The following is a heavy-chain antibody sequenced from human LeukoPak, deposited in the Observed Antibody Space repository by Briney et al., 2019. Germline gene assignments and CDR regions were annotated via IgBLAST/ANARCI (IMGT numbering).Heavy chain of an antibody. Sequence: SQTLSLTCTVSGGSISSSSYYWGWIRQPPGKGLEWIGSIYYSGSTYYNPSLKSRVTISVDTSKNQFSLKLSSVTAADTAVYYCARFLAWDHTTDYWGQGTLVTVSS. J-gene: IGHJ4*02. D-gene: IGHD3-3*02. CDR1: GGSISSSSYY. V-gene: IGHV4-39*01. CDR3: ARFLAWDHTTDY. CDR2: IYYSGST.